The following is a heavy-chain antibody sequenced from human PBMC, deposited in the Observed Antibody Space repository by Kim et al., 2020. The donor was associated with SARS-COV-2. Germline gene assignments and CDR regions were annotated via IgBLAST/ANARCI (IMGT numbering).Heavy chain of an antibody. Sequence: FYADTVKGRFTISRDNSKSTLNLQMNSLRVEDTAVYHCVKGRGSSNWYDDWGQGTLVTVSS. V-gene: IGHV3-23*05. J-gene: IGHJ4*02. D-gene: IGHD2-2*01. CDR3: VKGRGSSNWYDD.